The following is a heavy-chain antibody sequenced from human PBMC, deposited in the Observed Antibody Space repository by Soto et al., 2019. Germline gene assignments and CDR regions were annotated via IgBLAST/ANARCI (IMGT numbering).Heavy chain of an antibody. V-gene: IGHV4-59*01. Sequence: QVQLQESGPGLVRPSETLSLTCTVSGGSISSYYWSWIRQPPGKGLEWIGYIYYSGSTNYNPSLKSRVTISVDTSKNQFSLKLSFVTAADTAVYYWARDEPSTRSSGWYAFDIWGQGTMVTVSS. J-gene: IGHJ3*02. CDR3: ARDEPSTRSSGWYAFDI. D-gene: IGHD6-19*01. CDR2: IYYSGST. CDR1: GGSISSYY.